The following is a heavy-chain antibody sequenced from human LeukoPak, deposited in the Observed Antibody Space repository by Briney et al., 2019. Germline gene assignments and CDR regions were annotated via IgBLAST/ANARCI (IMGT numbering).Heavy chain of an antibody. V-gene: IGHV3-21*01. J-gene: IGHJ4*02. CDR1: GFTFSSYS. Sequence: GGSLRLSCAASGFTFSSYSMNWVRQAPGKGLEWVSSISSSSSYIYYAVSVKGRFTISRDNAKNSLYLQMNSLRAEDTAVYYCARAPRLQLPDYWGQGTLVTVSS. CDR2: ISSSSSYI. D-gene: IGHD6-25*01. CDR3: ARAPRLQLPDY.